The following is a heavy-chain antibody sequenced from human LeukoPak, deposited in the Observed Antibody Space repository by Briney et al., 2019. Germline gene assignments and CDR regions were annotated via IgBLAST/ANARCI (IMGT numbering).Heavy chain of an antibody. Sequence: SETLSLTCTVSGGSISSNSYYWGWIRQSPGKGLEWIGSIYYSGSTYYNPSLKSRVTISVDTSKNQFSLKLSSVTAADTAMYYCARNRYYYGSGNYGVPNWFDPWGQGTLVTVSS. CDR3: ARNRYYYGSGNYGVPNWFDP. V-gene: IGHV4-39*01. D-gene: IGHD3-10*01. J-gene: IGHJ5*02. CDR2: IYYSGST. CDR1: GGSISSNSYY.